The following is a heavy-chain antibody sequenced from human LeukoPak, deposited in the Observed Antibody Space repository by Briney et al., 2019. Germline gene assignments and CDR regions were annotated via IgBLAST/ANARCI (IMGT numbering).Heavy chain of an antibody. CDR1: GFTFSSYW. CDR2: INQDGSEK. V-gene: IGHV3-7*04. D-gene: IGHD3-10*01. CDR3: ARGYGSGNYYFDY. Sequence: GGFLRLSCAASGFTFSSYWMSWVRQAPGKGLEWEANINQDGSEKYYVDSMKGRFTISRDNAKNSLYLQMNSLRAEDTAVYYCARGYGSGNYYFDYWGQGTLVSVSS. J-gene: IGHJ4*02.